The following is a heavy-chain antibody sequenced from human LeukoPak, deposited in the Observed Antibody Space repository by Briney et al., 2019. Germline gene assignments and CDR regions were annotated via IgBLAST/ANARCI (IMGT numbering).Heavy chain of an antibody. CDR2: INPNSGGT. J-gene: IGHJ4*02. CDR1: GYTFTGYY. Sequence: ASVKVSCKASGYTFTGYYIHWVRQAPGQGLEWMGRINPNSGGTNYAQKFEGRVTMTRDTSISAAYMELSRLTSDVTAVYYCARDPGRGSSWTFDYWGQGTLVTVSS. V-gene: IGHV1-2*06. CDR3: ARDPGRGSSWTFDY. D-gene: IGHD6-13*01.